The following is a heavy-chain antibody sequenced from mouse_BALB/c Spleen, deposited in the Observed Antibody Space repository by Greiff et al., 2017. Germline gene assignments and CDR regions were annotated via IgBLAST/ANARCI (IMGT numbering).Heavy chain of an antibody. CDR2: IDPENGNT. V-gene: IGHV14-1*02. Sequence: VQLQQSGAELVRPGALVKLSCKASGFNIKDYYMHWVKQRPEQGLEWIGWIDPENGNTIYDPKFQGKASITADTSSNTAYLQLSSLTSEDTAVYYGASGGPRGVRGAYWGQGTLVTVSA. CDR1: GFNIKDYY. J-gene: IGHJ3*01. CDR3: ASGGPRGVRGAY. D-gene: IGHD2-14*01.